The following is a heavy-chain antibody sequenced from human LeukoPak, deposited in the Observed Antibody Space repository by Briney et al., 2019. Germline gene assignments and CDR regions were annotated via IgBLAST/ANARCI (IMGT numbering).Heavy chain of an antibody. CDR1: GFTFSSFN. D-gene: IGHD3-10*01. Sequence: GGSLRLSCAASGFTFSSFNMNWVRQAPGKRLEWVSYISSSSSTIYYADSVKGRFTISRDSAKNSLYLQMNSLRAEDTAVYYCARVDMVRGNYYFMDVWGIGTTVTVSS. V-gene: IGHV3-48*01. CDR3: ARVDMVRGNYYFMDV. J-gene: IGHJ6*03. CDR2: ISSSSSTI.